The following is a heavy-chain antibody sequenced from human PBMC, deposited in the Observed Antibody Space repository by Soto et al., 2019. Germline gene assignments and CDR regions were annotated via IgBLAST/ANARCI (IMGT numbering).Heavy chain of an antibody. V-gene: IGHV3-30*18. D-gene: IGHD3-3*01. CDR3: VKDGSLEVHDVPLEEYYFDH. Sequence: WGSLRLSCAASGFTFSGYGMHWVRQAPGKGLEWVAVISYHGRNKYYVDSVKGRFTISRDDSKNTLYLQMDSVRAEDTAVYYCVKDGSLEVHDVPLEEYYFDHWGQGTLVTVSS. CDR1: GFTFSGYG. J-gene: IGHJ4*02. CDR2: ISYHGRNK.